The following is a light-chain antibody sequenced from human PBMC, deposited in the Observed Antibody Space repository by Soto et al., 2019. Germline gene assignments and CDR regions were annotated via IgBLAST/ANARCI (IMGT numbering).Light chain of an antibody. V-gene: IGKV1-5*03. J-gene: IGKJ4*01. CDR1: QSISSW. CDR2: KAS. CDR3: QQYNSYPLT. Sequence: EIQMTQSPSTLSAAVGDRVTITCRASQSISSWLAWCQQKPVKAPKLLIYKASSLESGVPSRFSGSGSGTEFTLTISSLQPDDFATYYCQQYNSYPLTFGGGSKVDI.